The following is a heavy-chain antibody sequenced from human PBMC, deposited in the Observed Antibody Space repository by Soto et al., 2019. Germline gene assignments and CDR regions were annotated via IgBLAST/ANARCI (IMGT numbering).Heavy chain of an antibody. CDR2: IYYSGST. D-gene: IGHD2-2*01. Sequence: QVQLQESGPGLVKPSETLSLTCTVSGGSVSSGDYYWGWIRQPPGKGLEWIGYIYYSGSTNYNPSLKSRVTLSVDTSKNQFSLRLYSVTTADTAVYYCARVGLLCSSTSCYGNWFDPWGQGTLVTVSS. V-gene: IGHV4-61*08. CDR3: ARVGLLCSSTSCYGNWFDP. J-gene: IGHJ5*02. CDR1: GGSVSSGDYY.